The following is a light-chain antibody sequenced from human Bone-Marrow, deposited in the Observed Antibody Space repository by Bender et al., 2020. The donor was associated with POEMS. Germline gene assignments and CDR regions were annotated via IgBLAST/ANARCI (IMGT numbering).Light chain of an antibody. V-gene: IGLV3-21*02. CDR3: QVWDSSSDHVL. J-gene: IGLJ2*01. CDR2: DDS. CDR1: NIGSES. Sequence: SYVMTQSPSLSVAPGQTARITCGGNNIGSESVHWIQQKPGQAPVLVVYDDSDRPSGIPERFSGSSSGNTATLTISRVEAGDEADYYCQVWDSSSDHVLFGGGTKLTVL.